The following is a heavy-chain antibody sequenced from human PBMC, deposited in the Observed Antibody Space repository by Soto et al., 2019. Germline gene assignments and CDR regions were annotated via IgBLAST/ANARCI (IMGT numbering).Heavy chain of an antibody. Sequence: ASVKVSCKASIYGCLTYSCSWGRQAPGQGLEWKGWISASDGSSTFAQKFKGRVSMTTERTTGTFTSTAYMELWGLTSDDPAVYFCATYSYGSGSDYRLDYLGPGSLLTVFS. CDR3: ATYSYGSGSDYRLDY. CDR2: ISASDGSS. V-gene: IGHV1-18*01. CDR1: IYGCLTYS. J-gene: IGHJ4*02. D-gene: IGHD3-10*01.